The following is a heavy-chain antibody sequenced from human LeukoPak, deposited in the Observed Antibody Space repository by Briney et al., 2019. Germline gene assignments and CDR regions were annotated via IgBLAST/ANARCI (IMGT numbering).Heavy chain of an antibody. D-gene: IGHD2-8*01. J-gene: IGHJ4*02. V-gene: IGHV3-74*01. CDR3: LTWADV. Sequence: GGSLRLSCAGPEFTFNDYWMHWVRQAPGKGLVWVSRINGDGTMADYADSVKGRFTISRDKAKNTLYLQMNSLRAEDTAAYYCLTWADVRGQGSLVTVSS. CDR2: INGDGTMA. CDR1: EFTFNDYW.